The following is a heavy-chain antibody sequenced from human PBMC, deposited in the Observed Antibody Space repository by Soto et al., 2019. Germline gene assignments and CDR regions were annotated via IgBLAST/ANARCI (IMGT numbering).Heavy chain of an antibody. Sequence: SETLSLTCTVSGGSISSGGYYWSWIRQHPGKGLEWIGYIYYSGSTYYNPSLKSRVTISVDTSKDQFSLKLSSVTAADTAVYYCARGVYDILTGYYTPMDVWGQGTTVTVSS. CDR2: IYYSGST. CDR1: GGSISSGGYY. CDR3: ARGVYDILTGYYTPMDV. J-gene: IGHJ6*02. D-gene: IGHD3-9*01. V-gene: IGHV4-31*03.